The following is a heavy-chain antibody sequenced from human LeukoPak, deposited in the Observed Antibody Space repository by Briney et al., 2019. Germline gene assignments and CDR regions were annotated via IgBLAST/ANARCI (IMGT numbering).Heavy chain of an antibody. J-gene: IGHJ4*02. D-gene: IGHD1-26*01. CDR3: VKGGSAYRVGCTH. CDR2: IICNGVGI. V-gene: IGHV3-23*01. CDR1: GFTCSDHA. Sequence: GGSLRRSCAASGFTCSDHAMSWVSQAPAKGVEWVSSIICNGVGIYYIDSVNGRFTVSRDNSENALYLQMNNLRTEDTAVYFCVKGGSAYRVGCTHWGQGSLVTVFS.